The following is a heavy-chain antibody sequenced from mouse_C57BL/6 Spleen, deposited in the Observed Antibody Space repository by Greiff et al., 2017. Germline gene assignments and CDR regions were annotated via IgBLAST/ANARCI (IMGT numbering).Heavy chain of an antibody. CDR2: IDPENGDT. CDR1: GFNIKDDY. CDR3: TTRDGYY. V-gene: IGHV14-4*01. Sequence: VQLQQSGAELVRPGASVKLSCTASGFNIKDDYMHWVKQRPEQGLEWIGWIDPENGDTEYASKFQGKATITADTSSNTAYLQLSSLTSEDTAVDYCTTRDGYYWGQGTLVTVSA. J-gene: IGHJ3*01. D-gene: IGHD2-3*01.